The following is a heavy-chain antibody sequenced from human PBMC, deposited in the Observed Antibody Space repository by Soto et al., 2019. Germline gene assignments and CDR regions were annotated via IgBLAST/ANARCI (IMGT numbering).Heavy chain of an antibody. CDR1: GYTFTSYG. CDR2: ISAYNGNT. D-gene: IGHD2-2*01. V-gene: IGHV1-18*01. CDR3: ARVPLEGHCSSTSCYLPPFDP. Sequence: GASVKVSCKASGYTFTSYGISWVRQAPGQGLEWMGWISAYNGNTNYAQKLQGRVTMTTDTSTSTAYMELRSLRSDDTAVYYCARVPLEGHCSSTSCYLPPFDPWGQGTLVTVSS. J-gene: IGHJ5*02.